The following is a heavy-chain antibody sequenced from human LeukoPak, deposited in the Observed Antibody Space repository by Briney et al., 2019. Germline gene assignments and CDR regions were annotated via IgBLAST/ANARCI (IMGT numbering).Heavy chain of an antibody. CDR2: IYYSGST. D-gene: IGHD2-15*01. CDR3: ARGGGSLYYFDY. Sequence: SETLSLTCTVSGYAISSGYYWGWIRPPPGKGLEWIGSIYYSGSTYYNPSLKSRVTISVDTSKNQFSLKLSSVTAADTAVYYCARGGGSLYYFDYWGQGTLVTVSS. CDR1: GYAISSGYY. J-gene: IGHJ4*02. V-gene: IGHV4-38-2*02.